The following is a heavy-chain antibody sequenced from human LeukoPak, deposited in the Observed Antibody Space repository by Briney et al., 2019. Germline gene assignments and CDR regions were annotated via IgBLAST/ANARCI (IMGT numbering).Heavy chain of an antibody. J-gene: IGHJ4*02. CDR1: GFAFSSYA. V-gene: IGHV3-33*08. D-gene: IGHD3-9*01. CDR2: IWYDGSNK. CDR3: ARDGILTGYQLDY. Sequence: GGSLRLSCAASGFAFSSYAMHWVRQAPGKGLEWVAVIWYDGSNKYYADSVKGRFTISRDNSKNTLYLQMNSLRAEDTAVYYCARDGILTGYQLDYWGQGTLVTVSS.